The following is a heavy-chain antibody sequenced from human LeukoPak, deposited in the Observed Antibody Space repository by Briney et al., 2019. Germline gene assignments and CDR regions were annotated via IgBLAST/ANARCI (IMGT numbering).Heavy chain of an antibody. CDR1: GGSFSGYY. Sequence: SETLSLTCAVYGGSFSGYYWSWIRQPPGKGLEWIGEINHSGSTNYNPSLKSRVTISVDTSKYQFSLKLSSVTAADTAVYYCARHPYSSGWFNYWGQGTLVTVSS. J-gene: IGHJ4*02. CDR2: INHSGST. V-gene: IGHV4-34*01. CDR3: ARHPYSSGWFNY. D-gene: IGHD6-19*01.